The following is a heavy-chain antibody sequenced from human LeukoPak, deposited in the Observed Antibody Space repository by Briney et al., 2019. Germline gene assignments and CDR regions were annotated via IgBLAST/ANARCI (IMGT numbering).Heavy chain of an antibody. Sequence: SVKVSCKASGGTFSSYAISWVRQAPGQGLEWMGGIIPIFGTANYAQKFQGRVTITADESTSTAYMELSSLRSEDTAVYYCARTYGGNLSPGRYYLDYWGQGTLVTVSS. CDR3: ARTYGGNLSPGRYYLDY. CDR2: IIPIFGTA. CDR1: GGTFSSYA. V-gene: IGHV1-69*01. J-gene: IGHJ4*02. D-gene: IGHD4-23*01.